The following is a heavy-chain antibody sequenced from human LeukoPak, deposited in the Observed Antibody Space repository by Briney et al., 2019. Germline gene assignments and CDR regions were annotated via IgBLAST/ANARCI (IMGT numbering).Heavy chain of an antibody. J-gene: IGHJ6*02. CDR1: GGTFSSYA. V-gene: IGHV1-69*04. CDR2: IIPILGIA. D-gene: IGHD2/OR15-2a*01. Sequence: SVKVSCKASGGTFSSYAIRWVRQAPGQGLEWMGRIIPILGIANYAQKFQGRVTITADKSTSPAYMELSSLRSEDTAVYYCAREGIRDDYYYGMDVWGQGTTVTVSS. CDR3: AREGIRDDYYYGMDV.